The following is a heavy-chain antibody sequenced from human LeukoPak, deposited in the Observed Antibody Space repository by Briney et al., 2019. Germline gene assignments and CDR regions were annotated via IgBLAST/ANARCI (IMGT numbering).Heavy chain of an antibody. CDR3: ARQTFGLLYFDS. CDR1: GFTFSNYW. CDR2: ISSSSSYI. V-gene: IGHV3-21*01. Sequence: GGSLRLSCAASGFTFSNYWMSWVRQAPGKGLEWVSSISSSSSYIYYADSVKGRFTISRDNAKNSLYLQMSSLRAEDTAVYYCARQTFGLLYFDSWGQGTLVIVSS. D-gene: IGHD3-16*01. J-gene: IGHJ4*02.